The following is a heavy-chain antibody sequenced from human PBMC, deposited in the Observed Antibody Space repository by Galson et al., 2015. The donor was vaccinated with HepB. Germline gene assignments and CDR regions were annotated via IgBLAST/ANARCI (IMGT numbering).Heavy chain of an antibody. CDR2: IYSGGST. Sequence: SLRLSCAASGFTVSSNYMSWVRQAPGKGLEWVSVIYSGGSTYYADSVKGRFTISRDNSKNTLYLQMNSLRAEDAAVYYCARVAARRGGNYWGQGTLVTVSS. D-gene: IGHD6-6*01. CDR3: ARVAARRGGNY. J-gene: IGHJ4*02. V-gene: IGHV3-66*01. CDR1: GFTVSSNY.